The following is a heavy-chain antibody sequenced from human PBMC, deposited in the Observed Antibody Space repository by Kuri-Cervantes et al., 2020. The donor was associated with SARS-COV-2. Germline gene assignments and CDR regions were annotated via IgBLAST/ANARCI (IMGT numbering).Heavy chain of an antibody. Sequence: SETLSLTCTVSGGSISSSSYYWGWIRQPPGKGLEWIGSIYYSGSTYYNPSLKSRVTIPVDTSKNQFSLKLSSVTAADTAVYYCARQSVVASDDWGQGTPVTVSS. CDR3: ARQSVVASDD. J-gene: IGHJ4*02. CDR2: IYYSGST. D-gene: IGHD2-15*01. CDR1: GGSISSSSYY. V-gene: IGHV4-39*01.